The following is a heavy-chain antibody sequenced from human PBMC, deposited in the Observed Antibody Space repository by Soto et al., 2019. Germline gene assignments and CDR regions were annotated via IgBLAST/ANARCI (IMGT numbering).Heavy chain of an antibody. CDR3: ARDQDVDTDYYYYGIDV. Sequence: QVQLVESGGGVVQPGRSLRLSCAASGFTFSSYAMHWVRQAPGKGLEWVAVISYDGSNKYYADSVKGRFTISRDNSKNTLYLQMNSLRAEDTAVYYCARDQDVDTDYYYYGIDVWGQGTTVTVSS. J-gene: IGHJ6*02. D-gene: IGHD5-18*01. CDR1: GFTFSSYA. CDR2: ISYDGSNK. V-gene: IGHV3-30-3*01.